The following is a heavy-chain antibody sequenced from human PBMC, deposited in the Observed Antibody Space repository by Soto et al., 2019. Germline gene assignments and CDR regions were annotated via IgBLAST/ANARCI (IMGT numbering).Heavy chain of an antibody. V-gene: IGHV3-48*02. Sequence: SGGSLRLSCVASGFTFSTDGMNWVRQAPGKGLEWVAHISTSGATRYYADSVKGRFTISRDNAKTSLYLQMDSLRNEDTAVYYCARFFGSGFDYWGQGTLVTVSS. CDR2: ISTSGATR. D-gene: IGHD6-19*01. CDR1: GFTFSTDG. CDR3: ARFFGSGFDY. J-gene: IGHJ4*02.